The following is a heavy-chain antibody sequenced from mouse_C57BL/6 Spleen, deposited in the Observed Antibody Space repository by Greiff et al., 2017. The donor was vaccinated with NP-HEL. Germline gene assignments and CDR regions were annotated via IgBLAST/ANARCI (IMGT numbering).Heavy chain of an antibody. D-gene: IGHD2-4*01. J-gene: IGHJ4*01. CDR3: VRGGDYDYYAMDD. CDR1: GFSFNTYA. CDR2: IRSKSNNYAT. V-gene: IGHV10-1*01. Sequence: EVQGVESGGGLVQPKGSLKLSCAASGFSFNTYAMNWVRQAPGQGLEWVARIRSKSNNYATYYADSVKDRFTISRDDSESMLYLQMNNLKTEDTAMYYCVRGGDYDYYAMDDWGQGTSVTVSS.